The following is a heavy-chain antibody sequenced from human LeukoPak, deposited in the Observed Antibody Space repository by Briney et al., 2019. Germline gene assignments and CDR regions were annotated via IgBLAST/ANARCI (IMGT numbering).Heavy chain of an antibody. J-gene: IGHJ6*04. CDR2: ISAYNGNT. D-gene: IGHD3-10*01. Sequence: ASVKVSCKASGYTFTSYGISWVRQAPGQGLEWMGWISAYNGNTNYAQKLQGRVTMTTDTSTSTAYMELRSLRSDDTAVYYCARVAGSGSYYNEPTYGMDVWGKGTTVTVSS. CDR3: ARVAGSGSYYNEPTYGMDV. V-gene: IGHV1-18*04. CDR1: GYTFTSYG.